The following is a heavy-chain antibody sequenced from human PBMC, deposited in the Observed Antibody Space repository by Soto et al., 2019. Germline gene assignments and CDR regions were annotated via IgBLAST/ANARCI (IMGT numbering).Heavy chain of an antibody. V-gene: IGHV4-59*01. CDR3: AREIGYCSGGSCYSGWFDP. J-gene: IGHJ5*02. D-gene: IGHD2-15*01. CDR1: GGSISSYY. CDR2: IYYSGST. Sequence: SETLSLTCTVSGGSISSYYWSWIRQPPGRGLEWIGYIYYSGSTNYNPSLKSRVTISLDTSKNQFSLNLSSVTAADTAVYYCAREIGYCSGGSCYSGWFDPWGQGTLVTVSS.